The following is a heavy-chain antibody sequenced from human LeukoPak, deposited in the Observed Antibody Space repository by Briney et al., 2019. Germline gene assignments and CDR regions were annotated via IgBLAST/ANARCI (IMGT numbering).Heavy chain of an antibody. V-gene: IGHV3-21*01. J-gene: IGHJ4*02. Sequence: GGSLRLSCAASGFTFSTYNMHWVRQAPGKGLEWVSSISGTSRSTYIYYADSVKGRFTISRDNAENSLYLKMNSLRAEDTAVYYCARPSINDYGDFGYWGQGTLVTVSS. CDR1: GFTFSTYN. D-gene: IGHD4-17*01. CDR3: ARPSINDYGDFGY. CDR2: ISGTSRSTYI.